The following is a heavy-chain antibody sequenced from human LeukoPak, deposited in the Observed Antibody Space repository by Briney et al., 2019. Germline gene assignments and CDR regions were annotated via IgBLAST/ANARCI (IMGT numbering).Heavy chain of an antibody. CDR3: ARVGPGYSSSSFDY. CDR2: IRYDGINK. CDR1: GFTFSTHG. Sequence: GGSLRLSCAASGFTFSTHGMHWVRQAPGKGLEWVAFIRYDGINKYYADSVKGRFTISRDNAKNSLYLQMNSLRAEDTAVYYCARVGPGYSSSSFDYWGQGTLVTVSS. D-gene: IGHD6-6*01. V-gene: IGHV3-30*02. J-gene: IGHJ4*02.